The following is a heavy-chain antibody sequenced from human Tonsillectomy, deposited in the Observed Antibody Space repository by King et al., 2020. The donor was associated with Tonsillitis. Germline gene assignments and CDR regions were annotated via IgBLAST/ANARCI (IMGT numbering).Heavy chain of an antibody. V-gene: IGHV3-30*18. CDR2: ISYDGSQD. J-gene: IGHJ4*02. CDR3: VKFISESSGWGDY. CDR1: DFSFSNYD. D-gene: IGHD6-19*01. Sequence: VQLVESGGGVVQPGRSLRLSCAASDFSFSNYDMNWVRQAPGKGLEWVALISYDGSQDYYADSVKGRFTISRDNSKNTLYLQMNSLRAEDTAVYYCVKFISESSGWGDYWGQGTLVIVSS.